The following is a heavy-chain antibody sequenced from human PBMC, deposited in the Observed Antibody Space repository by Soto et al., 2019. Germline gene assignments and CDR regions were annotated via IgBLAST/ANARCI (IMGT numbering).Heavy chain of an antibody. V-gene: IGHV3-48*02. J-gene: IGHJ6*02. CDR3: ARFRIVAASKLYGLDV. D-gene: IGHD6-13*01. CDR1: GFTFSGFS. CDR2: ITSSSSTI. Sequence: EVQLVESGGGLVQPGGSLRLSCAASGFTFSGFSMNWVRQDPGKGLEWVSYITSSSSTIYYADSVKGRFTISRDNGENSLHLQMNSLSDEDTAVYYCARFRIVAASKLYGLDVWGQGTTVTVSS.